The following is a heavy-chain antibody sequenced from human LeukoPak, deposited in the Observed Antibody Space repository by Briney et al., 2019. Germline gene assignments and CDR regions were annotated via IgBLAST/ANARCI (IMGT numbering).Heavy chain of an antibody. CDR2: FDPEEGET. D-gene: IGHD2-2*01. CDR3: ATGYRCSSSNCYGYYYYYMVV. J-gene: IGHJ6*03. Sequence: SVKVSCKTSGYTFTELSMQWVRQAPGKGLEWMGGFDPEEGETIYAQKFQGRATMTADTSTDTAYMELSSLRSEDTAVYYCATGYRCSSSNCYGYYYYYMVVWGKGTTVTVSS. CDR1: GYTFTELS. V-gene: IGHV1-24*01.